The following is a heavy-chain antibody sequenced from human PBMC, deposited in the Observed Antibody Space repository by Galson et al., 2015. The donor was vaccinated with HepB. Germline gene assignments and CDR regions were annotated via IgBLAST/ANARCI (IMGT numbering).Heavy chain of an antibody. J-gene: IGHJ3*02. D-gene: IGHD2-2*01. V-gene: IGHV1-3*01. CDR1: GYTFSRYA. CDR3: ARARAPIVVVAAADSGAFDI. CDR2: INAGNGNT. Sequence: SVKVSCKASGYTFSRYAIHWVRQAPGQRLEWMGWINAGNGNTKYSQKFQGRVTITRDTSASTAYMEVSRLRSEDTAVYYCARARAPIVVVAAADSGAFDIWGQGTMVTVSS.